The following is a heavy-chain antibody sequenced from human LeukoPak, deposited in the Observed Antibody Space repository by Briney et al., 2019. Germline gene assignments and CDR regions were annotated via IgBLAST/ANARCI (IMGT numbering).Heavy chain of an antibody. CDR2: ISSSGSTI. J-gene: IGHJ4*02. CDR3: AKGGELWFGEAFDY. CDR1: GFTFSDYF. D-gene: IGHD3-10*01. V-gene: IGHV3-11*01. Sequence: PGGSLRLSCAASGFTFSDYFMSWIRQAPGKGLEWVSYISSSGSTIYYADSVKGRFTISRDNAKNSLYLQMNSLRAEDAALYYCAKGGELWFGEAFDYWGQGTLVTVSS.